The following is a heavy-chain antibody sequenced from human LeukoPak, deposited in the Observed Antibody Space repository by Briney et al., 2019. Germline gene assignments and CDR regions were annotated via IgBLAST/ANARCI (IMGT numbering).Heavy chain of an antibody. CDR1: GFTFSSCA. CDR2: ISNDGINK. D-gene: IGHD3-22*01. CDR3: ARDSDYYDSSGPNWFDP. V-gene: IGHV3-30*07. Sequence: GGSLRLSWAASGFTFSSCAMHWVSQAPGKGREWVAVISNDGINKHYADSVKGRFTISRDNSKTTLFLQMNSLRADDTAVYYCARDSDYYDSSGPNWFDPWGQGTLVTVSS. J-gene: IGHJ5*02.